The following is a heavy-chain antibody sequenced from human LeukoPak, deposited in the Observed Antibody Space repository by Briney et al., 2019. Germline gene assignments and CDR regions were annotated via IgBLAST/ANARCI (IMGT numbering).Heavy chain of an antibody. V-gene: IGHV3-21*01. CDR2: ISSGSGYI. D-gene: IGHD1-26*01. J-gene: IGHJ4*02. Sequence: GGSLRLSCAASGFTFSSYSMNWVRQAPGKGLEWVSSISSGSGYIYYADSVKGRFTISRDNAKNSLYLQTNSLRAEDTGVYYCARGYSGSYYFGDYWGQGTLVTVSS. CDR3: ARGYSGSYYFGDY. CDR1: GFTFSSYS.